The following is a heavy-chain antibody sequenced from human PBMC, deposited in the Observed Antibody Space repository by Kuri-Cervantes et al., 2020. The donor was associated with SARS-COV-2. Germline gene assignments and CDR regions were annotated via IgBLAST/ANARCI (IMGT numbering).Heavy chain of an antibody. V-gene: IGHV4-34*01. J-gene: IGHJ3*02. CDR2: INHSGST. Sequence: ESLKISCALYGGSFSGFYWSWIRQTPGKGLEWIGEINHSGSTNYNPSLKSRVTMSADTSKNQFSLRLISVTAADTAVYYCARGQWMVKGAFHIWGQGTMVTVSS. CDR3: ARGQWMVKGAFHI. CDR1: GGSFSGFY. D-gene: IGHD6-19*01.